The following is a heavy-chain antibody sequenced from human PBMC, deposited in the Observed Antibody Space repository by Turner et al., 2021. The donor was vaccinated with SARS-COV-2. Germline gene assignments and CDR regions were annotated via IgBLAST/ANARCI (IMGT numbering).Heavy chain of an antibody. D-gene: IGHD4-4*01. CDR1: GFTFSDAY. CDR3: AKQLGLYSNPMYYFDY. V-gene: IGHV3-30*18. Sequence: VQLVESGGGLVKPGGSLRLSCAASGFTFSDAYMSWVRQAPGKGLEWVAVISYDGNNKYYADSVKGRFTISRDNSKNTLYLQMNSLRAEDTAVYYCAKQLGLYSNPMYYFDYWGQGTLVTVSS. J-gene: IGHJ4*02. CDR2: ISYDGNNK.